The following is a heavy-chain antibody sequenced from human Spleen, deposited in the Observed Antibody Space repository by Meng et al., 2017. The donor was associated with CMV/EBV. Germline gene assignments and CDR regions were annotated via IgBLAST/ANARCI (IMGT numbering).Heavy chain of an antibody. J-gene: IGHJ6*02. CDR3: ARYCSSTSCYGTNYYYGMDV. Sequence: GESLKISCAASGFTFSTYNMNWVRQAPGKGLEWVSSMSSSSSHINYADSVKGRFTISRDNAKNSLYLQMNSLRAEDTAVYYCARYCSSTSCYGTNYYYGMDVWGQGTTVTVSS. D-gene: IGHD2-2*01. V-gene: IGHV3-21*01. CDR1: GFTFSTYN. CDR2: MSSSSSHI.